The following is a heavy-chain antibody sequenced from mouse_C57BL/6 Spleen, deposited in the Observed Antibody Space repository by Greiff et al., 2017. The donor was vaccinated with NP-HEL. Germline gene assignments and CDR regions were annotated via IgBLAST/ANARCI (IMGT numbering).Heavy chain of an antibody. CDR2: IYPGDGDT. CDR3: ARSAEDY. V-gene: IGHV1-82*01. CDR1: GYAFSSSW. Sequence: VQLQQSGPELVKPGASVKISCKASGYAFSSSWMNWVKQRPGKGLEWIGRIYPGDGDTNYNGKFKGKATLTVDKSSSTAYMQLSSLTSEDSAVYFCARSAEDYWGQGTSVTVSS. J-gene: IGHJ4*01.